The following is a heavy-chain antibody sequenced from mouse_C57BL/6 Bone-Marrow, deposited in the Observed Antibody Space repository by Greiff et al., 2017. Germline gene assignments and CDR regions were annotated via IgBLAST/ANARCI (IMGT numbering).Heavy chain of an antibody. CDR2: ISNGGGST. CDR3: ASQIYYGNHGSYYYAMDY. J-gene: IGHJ4*01. D-gene: IGHD2-1*01. V-gene: IGHV5-12*01. Sequence: VQLKESGGGLVQPGGSLKLSCAASGFTFSDYYMYWVRQTPEKRLEWVAYISNGGGSTYYPDTVKGRFTISRDNAKNTLYLQMSRLKSEDTAMYYCASQIYYGNHGSYYYAMDYWGQGTSVTVSS. CDR1: GFTFSDYY.